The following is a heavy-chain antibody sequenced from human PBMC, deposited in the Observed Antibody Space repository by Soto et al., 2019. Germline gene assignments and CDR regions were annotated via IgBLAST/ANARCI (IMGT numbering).Heavy chain of an antibody. CDR2: ISAYNGNT. V-gene: IGHV1-18*01. J-gene: IGHJ3*01. Sequence: ASVKVSCKASGYTFTSYGISWVRQAPGQGLERMGWISAYNGNTNYAQKLQGRVTMTTDTSTSTAYMELRSLRSDDTAVYYCARVDDDFWSGYYSHAFDFWGQGSMVTVSS. D-gene: IGHD3-3*01. CDR3: ARVDDDFWSGYYSHAFDF. CDR1: GYTFTSYG.